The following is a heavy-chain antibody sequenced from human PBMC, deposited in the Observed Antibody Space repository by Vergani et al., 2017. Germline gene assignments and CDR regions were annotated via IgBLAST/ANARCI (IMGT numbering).Heavy chain of an antibody. CDR2: IYWDDNK. J-gene: IGHJ4*02. D-gene: IGHD6-19*01. V-gene: IGHV2-5*02. CDR1: GFSLSTSGVG. CDR3: AHREWLENYFDY. Sequence: QITLKESGPTLVKPTQTLTLTCTFSGFSLSTSGVGVGWIRQPPGKALEWLALIYWDDNKRYSPSLKSRLTITKDTSKNQVVLTMTNMDPVDTATYYCAHREWLENYFDYWGQGTLVTVSS.